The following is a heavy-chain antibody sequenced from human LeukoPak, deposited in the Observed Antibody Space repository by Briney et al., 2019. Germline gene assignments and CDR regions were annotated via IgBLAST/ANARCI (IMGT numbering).Heavy chain of an antibody. CDR1: GYTLTTYS. CDR3: ATATQPRGYFLH. CDR2: ISVNNGGT. J-gene: IGHJ1*01. D-gene: IGHD2-2*01. V-gene: IGHV1-18*01. Sequence: VASVKVSCKASGYTLTTYSLAWVRQAPGQSLEWMGWISVNNGGTNYAQSFQDRVTLTRDTSTNTAYLELRSLRSDDTAIIYCATATQPRGYFLHWGQGTLVTVSS.